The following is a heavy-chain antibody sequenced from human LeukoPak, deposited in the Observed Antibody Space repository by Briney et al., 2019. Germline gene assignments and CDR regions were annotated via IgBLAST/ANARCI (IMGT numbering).Heavy chain of an antibody. CDR2: ISGSSGYT. V-gene: IGHV3-11*06. J-gene: IGHJ4*02. CDR1: GFTFSDYY. CDR3: ARVSSSSRPGVDY. Sequence: GYLRLSCAASGFTFSDYYVSWIRQAPGRGLEYVSYISGSSGYTNYADSVKGRFTISRDNAKNSLYLQMNSLRAEDTALYYCARVSSSSRPGVDYWGQGTLVTVSS. D-gene: IGHD6-6*01.